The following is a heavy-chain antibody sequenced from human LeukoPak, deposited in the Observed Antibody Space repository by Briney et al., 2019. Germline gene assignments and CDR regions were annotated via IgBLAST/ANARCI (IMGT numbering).Heavy chain of an antibody. V-gene: IGHV4-34*08. CDR2: INHSGST. CDR1: GFTFSSYA. CDR3: ARRGKIGYGSGSYYIGWFDP. D-gene: IGHD3-10*01. J-gene: IGHJ5*02. Sequence: GSLRLSCAASGFTFSSYAMSWIRQPPGKGLEWIGEINHSGSTNYNPSLKSRVTISVDTSKNQFSLKLSSVTAADTAVYYCARRGKIGYGSGSYYIGWFDPWGQGTLVTVSS.